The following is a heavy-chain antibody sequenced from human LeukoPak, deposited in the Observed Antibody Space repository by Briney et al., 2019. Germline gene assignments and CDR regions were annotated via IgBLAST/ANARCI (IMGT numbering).Heavy chain of an antibody. J-gene: IGHJ6*03. CDR1: GGTFSSYA. D-gene: IGHD3-3*01. Sequence: GSSVKVSCKASGGTFSSYAISWVRQAPGQGLEWMGIINPSGGSTTYAQKFQGRVTMTRDMSTSTVYMDLSSLRSEDTAVYYCARDGITIFGTDPYYYYYMDVWGKGTTVTVSS. CDR2: INPSGGST. V-gene: IGHV1-46*01. CDR3: ARDGITIFGTDPYYYYYMDV.